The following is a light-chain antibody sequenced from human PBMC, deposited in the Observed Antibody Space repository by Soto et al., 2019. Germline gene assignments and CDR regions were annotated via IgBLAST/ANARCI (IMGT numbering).Light chain of an antibody. J-gene: IGLJ3*02. V-gene: IGLV2-14*01. CDR1: SGDIGASNY. Sequence: QSVLTQPASVSGSPGQSITISCSGTSGDIGASNYVSWYQQFPGKAPKLMISEVSNRPSGVSSRFSGSKSGNTASLTISGLQAEDEADYYCTSYTTNTTWVFGGGTKLTVL. CDR2: EVS. CDR3: TSYTTNTTWV.